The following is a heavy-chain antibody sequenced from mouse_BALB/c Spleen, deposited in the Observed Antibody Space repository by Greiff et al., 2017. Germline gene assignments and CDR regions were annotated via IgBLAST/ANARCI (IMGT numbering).Heavy chain of an antibody. V-gene: IGHV1S81*02. CDR3: TREGVYGSLDY. D-gene: IGHD1-1*01. J-gene: IGHJ2*01. CDR1: GYTFTSYY. CDR2: INPSNGGT. Sequence: QVQLQQSGAELVKPGASVKLSCKASGYTFTSYYMYWVKQRPGQGLEWIGEINPSNGGTNFNEKFKSKATLTVDKSSSTAYMQLSSLTSEDSVVYYCTREGVYGSLDYWGQGTTLTVSS.